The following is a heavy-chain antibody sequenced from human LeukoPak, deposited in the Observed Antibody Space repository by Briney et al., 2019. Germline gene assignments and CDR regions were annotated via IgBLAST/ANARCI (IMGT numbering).Heavy chain of an antibody. CDR3: ARDGYNGGY. CDR1: GYTFTSYG. D-gene: IGHD5-24*01. V-gene: IGHV1-18*01. Sequence: ASVKVSCKASGYTFTSYGISWVRQAPGQGLEWMGWISAYNGNTNYAQKFQGRVTITADESTSTAYMELSSLRSEDTAVYYCARDGYNGGYWGQGTLVTVSS. J-gene: IGHJ4*02. CDR2: ISAYNGNT.